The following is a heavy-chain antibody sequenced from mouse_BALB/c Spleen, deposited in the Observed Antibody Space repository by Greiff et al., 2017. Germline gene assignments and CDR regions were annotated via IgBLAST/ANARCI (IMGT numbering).Heavy chain of an antibody. D-gene: IGHD2-1*01. CDR3: ARRLYGNYGEDAMDY. CDR2: IDPSDSYT. CDR1: GYTFTSYW. V-gene: IGHV1-69*02. J-gene: IGHJ4*01. Sequence: QVQLQQPGAELVKPGASVKLSCKASGYTFTSYWMHWVKQRPGQGLEWIGEIDPSDSYTNYNQKFKGKATLTVDESSSTAYMQLSSLTSEDSAVYYCARRLYGNYGEDAMDYWGQGTSVTVSS.